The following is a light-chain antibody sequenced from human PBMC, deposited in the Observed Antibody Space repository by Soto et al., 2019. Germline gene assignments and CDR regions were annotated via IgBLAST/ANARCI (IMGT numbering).Light chain of an antibody. CDR1: SSNIGAGYD. CDR2: ANS. CDR3: QSYDTSLSGSGV. Sequence: LTQPPSVSGAPGQRVTISCTGSSSNIGAGYDVHWYQQRPGAAPRLLIFANSDRPSGVPDRFSGSKSDTSASLTIAGLQAEDEADYYCQSYDTSLSGSGVFGTGTKVTVL. J-gene: IGLJ1*01. V-gene: IGLV1-40*01.